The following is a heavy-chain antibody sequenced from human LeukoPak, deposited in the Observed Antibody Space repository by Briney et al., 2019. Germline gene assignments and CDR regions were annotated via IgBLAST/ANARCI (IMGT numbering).Heavy chain of an antibody. CDR3: ARVQVVITWYFDL. CDR2: IYSDANT. D-gene: IGHD3-22*01. CDR1: GFTVSSNY. J-gene: IGHJ2*01. V-gene: IGHV3-53*01. Sequence: PGGPLRLSCTASGFTVSSNYMGWVRQAPGKGLEWVSLIYSDANTRYADSVKGRFTISRDNSKNTLYLQMNSLRAEDAAVYYCARVQVVITWYFDLWGRGTLVTVSS.